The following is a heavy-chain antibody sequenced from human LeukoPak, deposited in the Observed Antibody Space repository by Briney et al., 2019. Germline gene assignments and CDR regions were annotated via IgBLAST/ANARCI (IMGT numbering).Heavy chain of an antibody. CDR2: IYHRGST. CDR1: GYSISSGYY. Sequence: SETLSLTCTVSGYSISSGYYWGWIRQPPGKGLEWIGSIYHRGSTYYNPSLKSRVTISVDTSKNQFSLKLSSVTAADTAVYYCARAGDQLLYYYMDVWGKGTTVTVSS. J-gene: IGHJ6*03. CDR3: ARAGDQLLYYYMDV. D-gene: IGHD2-2*02. V-gene: IGHV4-38-2*02.